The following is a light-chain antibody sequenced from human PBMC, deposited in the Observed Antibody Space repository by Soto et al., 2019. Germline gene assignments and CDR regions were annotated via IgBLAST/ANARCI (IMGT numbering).Light chain of an antibody. CDR2: GAS. Sequence: ERVMTQSPATLSVSPGEKVTLSCRASQSVSSNLAWYQQKPGQAPRLLIYGASTRATGIPSRFRGSGSGTEFTLTISSLQSEDFAVYYCQQYNNWSTFGQGTKVDIK. J-gene: IGKJ1*01. CDR1: QSVSSN. CDR3: QQYNNWST. V-gene: IGKV3-15*01.